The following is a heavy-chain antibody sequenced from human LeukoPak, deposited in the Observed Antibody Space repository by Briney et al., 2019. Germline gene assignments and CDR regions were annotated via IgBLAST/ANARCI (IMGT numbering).Heavy chain of an antibody. J-gene: IGHJ5*02. CDR3: ARVRRYCSSTSCTGYNWFDP. CDR2: INPNSGGT. V-gene: IGHV1-2*02. D-gene: IGHD2-2*01. CDR1: GYTFTGYY. Sequence: ASVKVSCKASGYTFTGYYMHWVRQAPGQGLEWMGWINPNSGGTNYAQKFQVRVTMTRDTSISTAYMELSRLRSDDTAVYYCARVRRYCSSTSCTGYNWFDPWGQGTLVTVSS.